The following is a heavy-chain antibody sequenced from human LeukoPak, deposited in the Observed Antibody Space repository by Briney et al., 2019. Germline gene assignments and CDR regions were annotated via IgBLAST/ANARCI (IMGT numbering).Heavy chain of an antibody. Sequence: ASVKVSCKASGYTFTSYDINWVRQATGQGLEWMGWMYPNSGNTGYAQEFQGRVTITRNTSISTAYMELSSLRSEDTAVYYCAREFWRFLEWARGYYYYYMDVWGKGTTVTVSS. J-gene: IGHJ6*03. CDR1: GYTFTSYD. CDR3: AREFWRFLEWARGYYYYYMDV. D-gene: IGHD3-3*01. CDR2: MYPNSGNT. V-gene: IGHV1-8*03.